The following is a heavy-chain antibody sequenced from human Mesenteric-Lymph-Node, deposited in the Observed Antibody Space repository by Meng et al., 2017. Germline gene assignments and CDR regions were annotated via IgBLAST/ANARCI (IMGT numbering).Heavy chain of an antibody. CDR2: INWNGGST. J-gene: IGHJ3*02. CDR3: AKDYCGGDCSALDI. Sequence: GESLKISCAASGFTFDDYGMSWVRQAPGKGLEWVSGINWNGGSTGYADSVKGRFTISRDNAKNSLYLQMNSLRAEDTALYYCAKDYCGGDCSALDIWGQGTMVTVSS. CDR1: GFTFDDYG. V-gene: IGHV3-20*04. D-gene: IGHD2-21*02.